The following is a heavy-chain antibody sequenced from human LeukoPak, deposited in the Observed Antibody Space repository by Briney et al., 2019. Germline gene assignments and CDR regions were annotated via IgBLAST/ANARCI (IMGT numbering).Heavy chain of an antibody. V-gene: IGHV1-2*02. CDR2: INPNSGGT. CDR1: GYTFTGYY. Sequence: ASVKVSCKASGYTFTGYYMHWVRQAPGQGLEWMGWINPNSGGTNYAQKFQGRVTMTRDTSISTAYMGLSRLRSDDTAVYYCARDSVAGASYYYMDVWGKGTTVTVSS. J-gene: IGHJ6*03. D-gene: IGHD6-19*01. CDR3: ARDSVAGASYYYMDV.